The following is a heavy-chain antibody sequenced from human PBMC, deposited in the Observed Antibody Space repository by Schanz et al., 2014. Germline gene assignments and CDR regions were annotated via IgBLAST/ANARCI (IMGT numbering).Heavy chain of an antibody. Sequence: QVQLVQSGAEVKKPGSSVKVSCKASGGTFSSYTISWVRQAIGQGPEWMGWMQPDSGKTHYAEKFQGRVAMTRNTSISTAYRELSSLRAEDTAVYYCARLGTGMAVAGSVIDSYYYYMDVWGEGTTVTVSS. CDR2: MQPDSGKT. CDR1: GGTFSSYT. V-gene: IGHV1-8*02. J-gene: IGHJ6*03. D-gene: IGHD6-19*01. CDR3: ARLGTGMAVAGSVIDSYYYYMDV.